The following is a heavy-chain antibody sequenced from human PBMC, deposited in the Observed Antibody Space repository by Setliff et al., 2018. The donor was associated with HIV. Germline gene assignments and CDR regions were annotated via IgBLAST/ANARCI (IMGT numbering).Heavy chain of an antibody. Sequence: SETLSLTCTVSGGSLSSYYWSWIRQPPGKGLEWIGYIYYSGGTNYNPSLKSRVIISVDTSKNQFSLKLSSVTAADTAVYYCARHGYSSDLRISYCDSWGQGSLVTVS. D-gene: IGHD5-18*01. V-gene: IGHV4-59*08. CDR2: IYYSGGT. CDR1: GGSLSSYY. CDR3: ARHGYSSDLRISYCDS. J-gene: IGHJ4*02.